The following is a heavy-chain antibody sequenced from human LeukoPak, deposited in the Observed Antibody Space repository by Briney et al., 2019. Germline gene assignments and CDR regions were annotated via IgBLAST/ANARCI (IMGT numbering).Heavy chain of an antibody. CDR2: ISAYNGNT. CDR3: ASCHCTNGVCYRECEYFQH. CDR1: GYTFTSYG. Sequence: ASVKVSCKASGYTFTSYGISWVRQAPGQGLEWMGWISAYNGNTNYAQKLQGRLTLTTDTSTSTAYMELRSLRSDDTAVYYCASCHCTNGVCYRECEYFQHWGQGTLVTVSS. V-gene: IGHV1-18*01. D-gene: IGHD2-8*01. J-gene: IGHJ1*01.